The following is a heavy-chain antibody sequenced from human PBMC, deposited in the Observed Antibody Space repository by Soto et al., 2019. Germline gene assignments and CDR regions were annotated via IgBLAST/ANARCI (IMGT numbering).Heavy chain of an antibody. Sequence: PSETLSLTCTVSGGSISSYYWSWIRQPPGKGLEWIGYIYYSGSTNYNPSLKSRLTISVDTSKNEFSLKLSSVTAADTAVYYCARDTVGSGYYTYYFDYWGQGTLVTVSS. CDR1: GGSISSYY. V-gene: IGHV4-59*12. CDR3: ARDTVGSGYYTYYFDY. CDR2: IYYSGST. D-gene: IGHD3-22*01. J-gene: IGHJ4*02.